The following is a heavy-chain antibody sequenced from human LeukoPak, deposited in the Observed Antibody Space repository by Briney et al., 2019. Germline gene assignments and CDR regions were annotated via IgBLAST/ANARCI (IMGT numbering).Heavy chain of an antibody. CDR1: GYTFTGYY. D-gene: IGHD2-15*01. V-gene: IGHV1-2*02. CDR2: INPNSGGT. Sequence: ASVKVSCKASGYTFTGYYMRWVRQAPGQGLEWMGWINPNSGGTNYAQKFQGRVTMTRDTSISTAYMELSRLRSDDTAVYYCARSLRDCSGGSCYSNWFDPWGQGTLVTVSS. J-gene: IGHJ5*02. CDR3: ARSLRDCSGGSCYSNWFDP.